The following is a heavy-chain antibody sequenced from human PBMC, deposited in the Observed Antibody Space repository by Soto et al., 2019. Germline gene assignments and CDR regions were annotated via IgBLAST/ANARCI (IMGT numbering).Heavy chain of an antibody. V-gene: IGHV3-74*01. Sequence: PGGSLRLSCAASGFTFSSYWMHWVRQVPEKGLVWVSRINSDGGITNYADAAKGRFTISRDNVKNTLYLQMNSLRAEDTAVYYCVRYSRSVGGSYRPDYWGQGTLVTVSS. J-gene: IGHJ4*02. CDR3: VRYSRSVGGSYRPDY. CDR1: GFTFSSYW. D-gene: IGHD3-16*02. CDR2: INSDGGIT.